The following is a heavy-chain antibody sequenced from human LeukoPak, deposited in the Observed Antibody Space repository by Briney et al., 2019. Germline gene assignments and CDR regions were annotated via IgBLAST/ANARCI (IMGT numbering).Heavy chain of an antibody. CDR3: AKAYCSSTICYWNY. CDR1: GFTFSNAW. V-gene: IGHV3-23*01. J-gene: IGHJ4*02. Sequence: PGGSLRLSCAASGFTFSNAWMSWVRQAPGQGLEWVSGISGSGAGTNYADSVKGRFTISRDNSKNTLYLQTNSLRAEDTAVYYCAKAYCSSTICYWNYWGQGTLVTVSS. CDR2: ISGSGAGT. D-gene: IGHD2-2*01.